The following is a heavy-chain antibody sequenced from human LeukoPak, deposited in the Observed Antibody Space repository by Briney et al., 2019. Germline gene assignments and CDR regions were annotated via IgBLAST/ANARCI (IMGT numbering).Heavy chain of an antibody. CDR1: GYAFTSYD. V-gene: IGHV1-8*01. CDR3: ARGTDDYGDYILDY. J-gene: IGHJ4*02. CDR2: MNPNSGNT. Sequence: AASVKVSCKASGYAFTSYDINWVRQATGQGLEWMGWMNPNSGNTGYAQKFQGRVTMTRNTSISTAYMELSSLRSEDTAVYYCARGTDDYGDYILDYWGQGTLVTVSS. D-gene: IGHD4-17*01.